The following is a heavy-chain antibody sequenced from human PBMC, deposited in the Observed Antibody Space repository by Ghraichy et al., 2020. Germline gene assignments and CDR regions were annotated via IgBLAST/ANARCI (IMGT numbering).Heavy chain of an antibody. Sequence: SETLSLTCAVYGGSFSGYYWSWIRQPPGKGLEWIGEINHSGSTNYNPSLKSRVTISVDTSKNQFSLKLSSVTAADTAVYYCARGRGADIVVVPAAMLAAFDIWGQGTMVTVSS. J-gene: IGHJ3*02. CDR2: INHSGST. V-gene: IGHV4-34*01. CDR1: GGSFSGYY. D-gene: IGHD2-2*01. CDR3: ARGRGADIVVVPAAMLAAFDI.